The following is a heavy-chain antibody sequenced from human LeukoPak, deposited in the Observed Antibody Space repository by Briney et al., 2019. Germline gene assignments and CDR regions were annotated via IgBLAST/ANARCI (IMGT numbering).Heavy chain of an antibody. D-gene: IGHD3-16*01. CDR2: ISYDGSNK. CDR1: GFTFSSYA. J-gene: IGHJ4*02. V-gene: IGHV3-30-3*01. Sequence: TGGSLRLSCAASGFTFSSYAMHWVRQAPGKGLEWVAVISYDGSNKYYADSVKGRFTISRDNSKNTLYLQMNSLRAEDTAVYYCARDLGGRSLDYYFDYWGQGTLVTVSS. CDR3: ARDLGGRSLDYYFDY.